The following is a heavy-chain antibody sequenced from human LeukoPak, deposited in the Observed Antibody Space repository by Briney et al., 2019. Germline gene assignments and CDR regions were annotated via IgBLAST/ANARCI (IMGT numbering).Heavy chain of an antibody. CDR3: ARDRRASVYGGLDN. Sequence: AGSLTLSGSVAGVSCSDPYEGWIRQGPRPGQEAWSYVGKSGTPGNYVDSGEGRFTISRDNAKNSLFLQMDSLRAEDTAVYYCARDRRASVYGGLDNRGQGTLDT. CDR2: VGKSGTPG. J-gene: IGHJ4*02. D-gene: IGHD3-3*01. V-gene: IGHV3-11*04. CDR1: GVSCSDPY.